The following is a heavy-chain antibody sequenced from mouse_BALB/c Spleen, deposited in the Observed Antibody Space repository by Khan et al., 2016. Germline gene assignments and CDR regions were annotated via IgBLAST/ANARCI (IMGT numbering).Heavy chain of an antibody. CDR1: GDSITSGY. J-gene: IGHJ2*01. CDR2: INYSGST. CDR3: TRYDGYYFDY. V-gene: IGHV3-8*02. Sequence: EVQLQESGPSLVKPSLTLSLTCSVTGDSITSGYWNWIRNFPGNKLEYMGYINYSGSTYYNPPLKSRISITRDTSKNQYYQQLTSVTTTDTATFSCTRYDGYYFDYWGQGTTLTVSS. D-gene: IGHD2-3*01.